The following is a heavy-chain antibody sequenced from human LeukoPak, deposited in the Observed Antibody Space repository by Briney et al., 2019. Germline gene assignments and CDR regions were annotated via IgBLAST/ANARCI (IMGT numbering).Heavy chain of an antibody. CDR1: GFTFSSYG. CDR2: IRYDGSNK. Sequence: PGGSLRLSCAASGFTFSSYGMHWVRQAPGKGLEWVAFIRYDGSNKYYADSVKGRFTISRDNSKNTLYLQMNSLRAEDTAVYYCARDKYCSGGSCRGNYMDVWGKGTTVTISS. CDR3: ARDKYCSGGSCRGNYMDV. J-gene: IGHJ6*03. V-gene: IGHV3-30*02. D-gene: IGHD2-15*01.